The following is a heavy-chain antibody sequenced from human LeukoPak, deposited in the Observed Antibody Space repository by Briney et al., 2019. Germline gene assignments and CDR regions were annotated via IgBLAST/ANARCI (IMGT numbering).Heavy chain of an antibody. D-gene: IGHD6-6*01. CDR2: ISYDGSNK. J-gene: IGHJ4*02. Sequence: GGSLRLSCAASGFTFSSYAMHWVRQAPGKGLEWVAVISYDGSNKYYADSVKGRFTISRDNSKNTLYLQMNSLRAEDTAVYYCAKGYSSSVEDYWGQGTLVTVSS. CDR1: GFTFSSYA. V-gene: IGHV3-30-3*01. CDR3: AKGYSSSVEDY.